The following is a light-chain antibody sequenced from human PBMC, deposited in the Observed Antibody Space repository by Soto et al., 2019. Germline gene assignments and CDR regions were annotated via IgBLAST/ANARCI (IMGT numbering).Light chain of an antibody. Sequence: EIVLTQSPATLSLSPGERATLSCRASQSVSSYLAWYQQKPGQAPRLLIYDASNRATGIPARFSGSGSGTDFTLTISRLEPEDFAVYYSQQRRNWPPEVTFGPGTKVDIK. J-gene: IGKJ3*01. CDR1: QSVSSY. CDR3: QQRRNWPPEVT. CDR2: DAS. V-gene: IGKV3-11*01.